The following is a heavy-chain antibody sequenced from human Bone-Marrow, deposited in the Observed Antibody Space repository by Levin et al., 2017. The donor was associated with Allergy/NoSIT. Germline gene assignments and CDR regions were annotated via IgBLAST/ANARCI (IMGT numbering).Heavy chain of an antibody. CDR3: GYSSLEYCSGGSCYYFDF. Sequence: SLTTSGVGVGWVRQPPGKALEWLAHIYWDDDKRYSPSLKNRISISKGTSTNQVVLTMTNVDPVDTATYYCGYSSLEYCSGGSCYYFDFWGQGTLVTVSS. J-gene: IGHJ4*02. D-gene: IGHD2-15*01. V-gene: IGHV2-5*02. CDR1: SLTTSGVG. CDR2: IYWDDDK.